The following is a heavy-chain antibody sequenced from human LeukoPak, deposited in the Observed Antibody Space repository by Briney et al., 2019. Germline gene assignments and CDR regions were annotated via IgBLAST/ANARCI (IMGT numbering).Heavy chain of an antibody. V-gene: IGHV4-34*01. CDR1: GGSFSGYY. Sequence: SETLSLTCAVYGGSFSGYYWSWIRQPPGKGLEWIGEINHSGSTNYNPSLKSRVTISVDTSENQFSLKLSSVTAADTAVYYCAREGDWFDPWGQGTLVTVSS. CDR3: AREGDWFDP. J-gene: IGHJ5*02. D-gene: IGHD3-16*01. CDR2: INHSGST.